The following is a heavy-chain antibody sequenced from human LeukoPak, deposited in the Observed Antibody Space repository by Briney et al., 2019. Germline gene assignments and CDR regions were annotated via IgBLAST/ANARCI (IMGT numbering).Heavy chain of an antibody. CDR1: GGTFSSYA. CDR2: IIPIFGIA. Sequence: AASVKVSCKASGGTFSSYAISWVRQAPGQGLEWMGRIIPIFGIANYAQKFQGRVTITADKSTSTAYMELSSLRSENTAVYYCARTGTYCSGGSCYCGYYYYGMDVWGQGTTVTVSS. CDR3: ARTGTYCSGGSCYCGYYYYGMDV. V-gene: IGHV1-69*04. D-gene: IGHD2-15*01. J-gene: IGHJ6*02.